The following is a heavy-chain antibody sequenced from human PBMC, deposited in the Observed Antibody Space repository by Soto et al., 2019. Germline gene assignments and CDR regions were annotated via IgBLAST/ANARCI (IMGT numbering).Heavy chain of an antibody. CDR1: GGPFSNDI. CDR3: ARVSVVVPAAIPHYYYGMDV. V-gene: IGHV1-69*08. Sequence: SVKVSCKASGGPFSNDIITWVRQAPGQGLKWMGRIIPLLNTATYAQKFQGRLTITADRSTGTAYMELNSLKSEDTAVYYCARVSVVVPAAIPHYYYGMDVWGQGTTVTVSS. CDR2: IIPLLNTA. D-gene: IGHD2-2*01. J-gene: IGHJ6*02.